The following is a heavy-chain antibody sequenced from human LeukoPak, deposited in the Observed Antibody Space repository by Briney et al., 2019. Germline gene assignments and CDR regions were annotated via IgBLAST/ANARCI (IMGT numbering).Heavy chain of an antibody. Sequence: SETLSLTCTVSGDSISNYYWSWIRQPPGKGLEWIGYIYYSGNTDYNPSLKSRVTISIDTSKNQFSLKLSSVTAADTAVYYCARAKSGGYSYGYYFDYWGQGTLVTVSS. CDR3: ARAKSGGYSYGYYFDY. V-gene: IGHV4-59*08. CDR1: GDSISNYY. CDR2: IYYSGNT. D-gene: IGHD5-18*01. J-gene: IGHJ4*02.